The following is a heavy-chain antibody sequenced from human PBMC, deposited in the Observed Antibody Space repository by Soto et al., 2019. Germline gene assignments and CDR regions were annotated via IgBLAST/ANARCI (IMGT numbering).Heavy chain of an antibody. V-gene: IGHV4-4*07. CDR2: IYSSGGT. CDR1: GGAISGYY. J-gene: IGHJ5*02. CDR3: ARGQRFSDSFDP. Sequence: SETLSLTCTVSGGAISGYYWTWIRQSAGKGLEWIGRIYSSGGTKYNPSLQSRVTMSLDTSKNQFSLRLSSVTAADTTVYYCARGQRFSDSFDPWGQGTLVTVSS. D-gene: IGHD3-3*01.